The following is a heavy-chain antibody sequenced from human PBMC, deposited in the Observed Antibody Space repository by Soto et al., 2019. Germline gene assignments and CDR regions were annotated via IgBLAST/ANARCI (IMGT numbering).Heavy chain of an antibody. Sequence: SDTLSLTCTVSDVSISTSSYYWGWLWPPPGKGLEWIGYIYYSGSTNYNPSLKSRVTISVDTSKNQFSLKLSSVTAADTAVYYCARGVDYYDSSGNYDYWGQGTLVTVS. J-gene: IGHJ4*02. V-gene: IGHV4-61*05. CDR1: DVSISTSSYY. CDR3: ARGVDYYDSSGNYDY. CDR2: IYYSGST. D-gene: IGHD3-22*01.